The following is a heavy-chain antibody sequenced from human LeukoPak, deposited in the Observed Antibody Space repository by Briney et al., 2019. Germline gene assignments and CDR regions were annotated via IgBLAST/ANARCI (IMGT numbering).Heavy chain of an antibody. V-gene: IGHV4-39*01. J-gene: IGHJ4*02. CDR2: IYYGRTT. CDR1: AGSNSSSSHH. CDR3: VRHDGRGGATMGALDS. Sequence: SETLSLTCTVSAGSNSSSSHHWGWIRQSPGKGLEWIGSIYYGRTTYYNPSLNSRVTISVVTSKNQFSLQLNSVTAADTAVYYCVRHDGRGGATMGALDSWGQGTLVTVSS. D-gene: IGHD5-12*01.